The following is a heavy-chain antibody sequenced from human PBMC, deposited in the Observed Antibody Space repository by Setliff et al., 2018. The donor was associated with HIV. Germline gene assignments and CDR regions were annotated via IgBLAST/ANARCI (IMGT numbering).Heavy chain of an antibody. CDR3: ARWAVSYYFDY. Sequence: GAPVKVSCNASGYIFTSYAISWVRQAPGQGLEWRGWISAYNGNTNYAQKFQGRVTMTTDIATRTAYMELRSLRADDTALYYCARWAVSYYFDYWGQGPRVTASS. D-gene: IGHD3-16*01. CDR2: ISAYNGNT. J-gene: IGHJ4*02. CDR1: GYIFTSYA. V-gene: IGHV1-18*01.